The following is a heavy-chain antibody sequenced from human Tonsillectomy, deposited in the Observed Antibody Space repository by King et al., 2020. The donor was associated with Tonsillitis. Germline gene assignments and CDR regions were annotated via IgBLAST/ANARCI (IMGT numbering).Heavy chain of an antibody. CDR3: ARDREVGAPRAPDAFDI. D-gene: IGHD1-26*01. J-gene: IGHJ3*02. V-gene: IGHV1-18*01. CDR2: ISAYNDNT. CDR1: GFNFTTYG. Sequence: VQLVQSGAEVKKLGASMKVSCKASGFNFTTYGITWVRQAPGQGLEWMGWISAYNDNTNYAQKLQGRVTMTTDTSTSTVYMELRSLRSDDTAVYYCARDREVGAPRAPDAFDIWGQGTMITVSS.